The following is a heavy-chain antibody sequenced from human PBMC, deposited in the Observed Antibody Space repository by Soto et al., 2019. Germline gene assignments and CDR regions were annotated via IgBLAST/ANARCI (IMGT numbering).Heavy chain of an antibody. V-gene: IGHV1-2*02. CDR2: INPNSGGT. D-gene: IGHD4-17*01. J-gene: IGHJ4*02. Sequence: SLQVSCKASRYAHTRLYMRWVRQAPGQGLEWMGIINPNSGGTNYVQKFQDRVTMTRDTSITTAYMELSGLRSDDTAVYYCARDPGSYGDYGYCGEGILVTVSA. CDR3: ARDPGSYGDYGY. CDR1: RYAHTRLY.